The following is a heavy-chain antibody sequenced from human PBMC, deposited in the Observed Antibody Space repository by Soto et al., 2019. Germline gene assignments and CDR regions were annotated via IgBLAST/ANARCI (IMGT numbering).Heavy chain of an antibody. J-gene: IGHJ4*02. CDR1: GGSISSSNW. Sequence: SETLSLTCAVSGGSISSSNWWSWVRQPPGKGLEWIGEIYHSGSTNYNPSLKSRVTISVDKSKNQFSLKLSSVTAADTAVYYCASRRGYCLTFSCGASDCWGQGTLVT. V-gene: IGHV4-4*02. D-gene: IGHD2-15*01. CDR3: ASRRGYCLTFSCGASDC. CDR2: IYHSGST.